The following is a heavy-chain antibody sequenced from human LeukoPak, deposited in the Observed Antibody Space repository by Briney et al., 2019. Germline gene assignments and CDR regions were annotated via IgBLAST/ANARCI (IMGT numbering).Heavy chain of an antibody. V-gene: IGHV3-7*01. J-gene: IGHJ4*02. Sequence: GGSLRLSCAASGFTFTNNFMSWVRQVPGKGLEWVANIKQDGSETTYADSVRGRFTIFRDNAKDSVYLQMNSLRAEDTAVYYCARGSLEMATNYFDYWGQGTLVTVSS. D-gene: IGHD5-24*01. CDR3: ARGSLEMATNYFDY. CDR1: GFTFTNNF. CDR2: IKQDGSET.